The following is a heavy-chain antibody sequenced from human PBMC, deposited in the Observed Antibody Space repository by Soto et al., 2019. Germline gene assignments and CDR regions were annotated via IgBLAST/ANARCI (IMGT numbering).Heavy chain of an antibody. J-gene: IGHJ4*02. D-gene: IGHD4-17*01. V-gene: IGHV4-59*08. CDR3: ARRYGDCFDY. Sequence: SETLSLTCTVSGGSISSYYWSWIRQPPGKRLEWIGYIYYSGSTNYNPSLKSRVTISVDTSKNQFSLKLSSVTAADTAVYYCARRYGDCFDYWGQGTLVTVSS. CDR2: IYYSGST. CDR1: GGSISSYY.